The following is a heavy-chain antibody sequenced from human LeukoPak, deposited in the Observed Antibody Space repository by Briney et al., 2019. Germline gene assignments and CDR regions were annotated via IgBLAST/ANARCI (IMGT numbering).Heavy chain of an antibody. Sequence: ASVKVSCKASGYTFTGYYMHWVRQAPGQGLEWMGWINPNSGGTNYAQKFQGRVTMTRDTSISTAYMELSRLRSDDTAVYYCAARYVRRDGSDYWGQGTLVTVSS. CDR3: AARYVRRDGSDY. D-gene: IGHD5-24*01. V-gene: IGHV1-2*02. J-gene: IGHJ4*02. CDR2: INPNSGGT. CDR1: GYTFTGYY.